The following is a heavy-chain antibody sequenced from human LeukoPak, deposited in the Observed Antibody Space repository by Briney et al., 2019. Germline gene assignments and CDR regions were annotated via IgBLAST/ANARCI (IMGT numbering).Heavy chain of an antibody. CDR3: ANLLSMVRGVIRYYGMDV. J-gene: IGHJ6*02. D-gene: IGHD3-10*01. CDR2: INHSGST. Sequence: SETLSLTCAVYGGSFSGYYWSWIRQPPGKGLEWIGEINHSGSTNYNPSLKSRGTISVDTSKNQFSLKLSSVTAADTAVYYCANLLSMVRGVIRYYGMDVWGQGTTVTVSS. CDR1: GGSFSGYY. V-gene: IGHV4-34*01.